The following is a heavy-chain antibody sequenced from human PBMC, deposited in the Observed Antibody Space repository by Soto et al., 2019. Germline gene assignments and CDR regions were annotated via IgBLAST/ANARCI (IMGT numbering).Heavy chain of an antibody. V-gene: IGHV4-39*01. D-gene: IGHD6-6*01. CDR1: GDSINSDNYY. CDR2: IYYRGNT. CDR3: ARGVIAARRGYFDY. Sequence: SETLSLTCSVSGDSINSDNYYWGWIRQPPGKGLEWIGSIYYRGNTYYNPSLKTRVTISLDKSKSQFSLKLNSVTAADTAVYFCARGVIAARRGYFDYWGQGTLVTVSS. J-gene: IGHJ4*02.